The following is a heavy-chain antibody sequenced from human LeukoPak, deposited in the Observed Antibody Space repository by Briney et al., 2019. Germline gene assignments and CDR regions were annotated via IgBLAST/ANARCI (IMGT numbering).Heavy chain of an antibody. V-gene: IGHV3-23*01. CDR1: GFTFSSYA. CDR3: AKCKIGWIQLQDY. J-gene: IGHJ4*02. Sequence: GGSLRLSCAASGFTFSSYAMSWVRQAPGKGLEWVSAISGSGGSTYYADSVKGRFTISRDNSKNTLYLQMNSLRAEDTDVYYCAKCKIGWIQLQDYWGQGTLVTVSS. D-gene: IGHD5-24*01. CDR2: ISGSGGST.